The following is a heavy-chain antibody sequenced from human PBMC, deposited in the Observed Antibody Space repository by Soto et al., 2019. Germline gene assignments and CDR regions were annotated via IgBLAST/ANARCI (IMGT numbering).Heavy chain of an antibody. CDR1: GDSVSSVGFH. D-gene: IGHD3-3*01. CDR2: IYNGGST. CDR3: ARAPVGLDTISYFDY. J-gene: IGHJ4*02. V-gene: IGHV4-30-4*01. Sequence: PSETLSLTCTVSGDSVSSVGFHWAWLRRPPGKGLEWIGYIYNGGSTYYRPSLESRMHMPLDATRNHYSLRLTSVTAADTAVYFCARAPVGLDTISYFDYWGQGKLVTVS.